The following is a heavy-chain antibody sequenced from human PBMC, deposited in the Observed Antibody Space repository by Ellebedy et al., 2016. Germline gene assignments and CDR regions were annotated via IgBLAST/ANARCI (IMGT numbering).Heavy chain of an antibody. CDR2: VYYSGST. D-gene: IGHD6-19*01. CDR3: ARNATGWYFDY. J-gene: IGHJ4*01. V-gene: IGHV4-39*01. CDR1: GGSMTGIHYY. Sequence: SETLSLTCTVSGGSMTGIHYYWGWIRQPPGKGLEWIGSVYYSGSTVYNPSLKSQNTMSVDTSKNQFSVHLRSVTAADTAVYYCARNATGWYFDYWGQGALVTVSS.